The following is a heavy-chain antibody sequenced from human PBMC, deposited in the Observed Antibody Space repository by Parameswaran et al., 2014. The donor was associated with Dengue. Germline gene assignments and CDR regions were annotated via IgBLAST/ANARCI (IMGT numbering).Heavy chain of an antibody. D-gene: IGHD4-17*01. CDR3: AHNTVTTFIIDYFDY. V-gene: IGHV2-5*08. Sequence: ARWIRQPPGKALEWLALIYWDDDKRYSPSLKSRLTITKDTSKSQVVLTMTDMDPVDTATYFCAHNTVTTFIIDYFDYWGQGTLVTVSS. CDR2: IYWDDDK. J-gene: IGHJ4*02.